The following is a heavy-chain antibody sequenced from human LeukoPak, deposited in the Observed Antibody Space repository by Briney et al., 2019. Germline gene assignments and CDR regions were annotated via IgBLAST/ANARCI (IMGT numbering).Heavy chain of an antibody. J-gene: IGHJ3*02. CDR2: INPSGGST. D-gene: IGHD6-13*01. Sequence: ASVKVSCKASGYTFTSYYMHWVRQAPGQGLEWMGIINPSGGSTSYAQKFQGRVTMTRDTSTSTVYMELSSLRSEDTAVYYCARGPDYAHYSSPREGAFDMWGQGTMVTVSP. V-gene: IGHV1-46*01. CDR3: ARGPDYAHYSSPREGAFDM. CDR1: GYTFTSYY.